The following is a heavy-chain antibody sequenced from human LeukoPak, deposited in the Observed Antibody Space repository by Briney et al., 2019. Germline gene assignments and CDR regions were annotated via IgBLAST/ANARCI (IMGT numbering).Heavy chain of an antibody. CDR2: IYSIGST. CDR3: VRDSDSFGFDH. J-gene: IGHJ4*02. CDR1: GFSVSSNF. Sequence: GGSLRLSCATSGFSVSSNFMSWVRQAPGKGLEWVSVIYSIGSTYYTDSVKGRFTTSRDNSKSTVYLQMDSLRAEDTAVYYCVRDSDSFGFDHWGQGTLVTVSS. V-gene: IGHV3-53*01. D-gene: IGHD3-10*01.